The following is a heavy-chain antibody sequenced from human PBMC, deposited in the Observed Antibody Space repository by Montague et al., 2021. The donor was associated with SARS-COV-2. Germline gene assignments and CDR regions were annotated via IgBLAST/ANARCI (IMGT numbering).Heavy chain of an antibody. CDR1: GGSFSGYY. Sequence: SETLSLTRAVYGGSFSGYYWSWIRQPPGKGLEWIGEINHSGSTNYNPSLKSRVTISVDTSKNQFSLKLSSVTAADTAVYYCARGRRILLWFGELLSGGDYYGMDVWGQGTTVTVSS. J-gene: IGHJ6*02. CDR3: ARGRRILLWFGELLSGGDYYGMDV. D-gene: IGHD3-10*01. CDR2: INHSGST. V-gene: IGHV4-34*01.